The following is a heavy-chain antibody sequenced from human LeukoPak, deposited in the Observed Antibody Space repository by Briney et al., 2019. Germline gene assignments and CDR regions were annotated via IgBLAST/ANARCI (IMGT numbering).Heavy chain of an antibody. CDR1: GFTFSSYG. Sequence: PGGSLRLSCAASGFTFSSYGMHWVRQAPGKGLEWVAFIRYDGSNKYYADSVKGRFTISRDNSKNTLYLQMNSLRAEDTAVYYCAKDSYAVVTASPFDYWGQGTLVTVSS. CDR2: IRYDGSNK. J-gene: IGHJ4*02. D-gene: IGHD2-21*02. V-gene: IGHV3-30*02. CDR3: AKDSYAVVTASPFDY.